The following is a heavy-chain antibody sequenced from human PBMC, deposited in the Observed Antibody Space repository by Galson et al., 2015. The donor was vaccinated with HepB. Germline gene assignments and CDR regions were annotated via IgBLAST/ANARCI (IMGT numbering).Heavy chain of an antibody. V-gene: IGHV3-74*01. D-gene: IGHD3-9*01. Sequence: SLRLSCAASGFSFSRYWMHWVRQAPGKGLVWVSRINGDGRTTSYADSVKGRFTISRDNAKNTLYLQMNGLRAEDTAVYYCANLKTYYDILTGYPHRDYWGQGILVTVSS. CDR3: ANLKTYYDILTGYPHRDY. CDR2: INGDGRTT. CDR1: GFSFSRYW. J-gene: IGHJ4*02.